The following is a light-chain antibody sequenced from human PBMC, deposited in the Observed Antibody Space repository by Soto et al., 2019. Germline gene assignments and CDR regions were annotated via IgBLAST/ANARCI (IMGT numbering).Light chain of an antibody. Sequence: DIPMTQSPSSLSASVGDRVTMTCQASQDINNFINWYQNKPGKAPKLLIYDASKLQTGVTSRFTGSGSASGTDFSFTISSLQPEDIATYYCLQYDSLPLTFGGGTKVEIK. J-gene: IGKJ4*01. CDR3: LQYDSLPLT. CDR1: QDINNF. V-gene: IGKV1-33*01. CDR2: DAS.